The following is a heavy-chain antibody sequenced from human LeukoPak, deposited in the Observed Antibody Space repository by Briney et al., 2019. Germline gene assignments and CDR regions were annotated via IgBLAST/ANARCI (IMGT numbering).Heavy chain of an antibody. V-gene: IGHV4-59*01. J-gene: IGHJ4*02. Sequence: SETLSITCTVSGGSISSYYWSWIRQPPGKGLEWIGYIYYSGSTNYNPSLKSRVTISVDTSKNQFSLKLSSVTAADTAVYYCARTRSGSYWDWGQGTLVTVSS. CDR3: ARTRSGSYWD. CDR2: IYYSGST. D-gene: IGHD3-10*01. CDR1: GGSISSYY.